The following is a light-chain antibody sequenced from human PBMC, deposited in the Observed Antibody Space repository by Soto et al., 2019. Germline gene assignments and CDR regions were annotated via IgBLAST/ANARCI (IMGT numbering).Light chain of an antibody. CDR1: QDVSSY. V-gene: IGKV1-39*01. J-gene: IGKJ3*01. Sequence: DIQLTQSPSPLSASVGDRVYITCRTSQDVSSYLNWYQAKPGTAPKLLVYEAFTFESGVPSMFSRSGSGTDVTLTFSSLQPEDSATSYCQQSYVSLSFPFGPGTRVDI. CDR3: QQSYVSLSFP. CDR2: EAF.